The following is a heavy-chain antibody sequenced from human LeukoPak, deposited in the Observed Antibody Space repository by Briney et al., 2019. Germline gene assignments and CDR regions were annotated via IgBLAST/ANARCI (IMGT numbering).Heavy chain of an antibody. J-gene: IGHJ4*02. CDR1: GFTFSSSW. V-gene: IGHV3-7*01. Sequence: GGSLRLSCATSGFTFSSSWMNWVRQAPGKGLEWVANMNEDGSAKYYVDSVKGRFTISTDNTKNSLFLQMTSLRVEDTAVYYCVRSISSRNAFWGQGTLVTVSS. D-gene: IGHD2-2*01. CDR2: MNEDGSAK. CDR3: VRSISSRNAF.